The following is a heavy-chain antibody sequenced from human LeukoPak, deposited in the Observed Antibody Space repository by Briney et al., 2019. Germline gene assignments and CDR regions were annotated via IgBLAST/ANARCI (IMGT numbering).Heavy chain of an antibody. CDR3: AKDHLPGIVVADRDY. V-gene: IGHV3-23*01. J-gene: IGHJ4*02. Sequence: GGSLRLSCAAFGFIFSRYGMSWVRQAPGKGLEWVSAISGSGGTTYYADSVKGRFTISRDNSKGTLYLQINSLRAEDTAVYYCAKDHLPGIVVADRDYWGQGTLVTVSS. CDR2: ISGSGGTT. D-gene: IGHD6-19*01. CDR1: GFIFSRYG.